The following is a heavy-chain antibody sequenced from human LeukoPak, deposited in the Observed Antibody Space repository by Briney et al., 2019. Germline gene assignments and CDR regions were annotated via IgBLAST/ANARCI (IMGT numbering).Heavy chain of an antibody. V-gene: IGHV1-2*06. CDR1: GYTFTGYY. J-gene: IGHJ4*02. D-gene: IGHD6-19*01. Sequence: ASVKVSCKASGYTFTGYYMHWVRQAPGQGLEWMGRINPNSGGTNYAQKFQGRVTMTRDTSIGTAYMELSRLRSDDTAVYYCARDLYSSGWEDYWGQGTLVTVSS. CDR2: INPNSGGT. CDR3: ARDLYSSGWEDY.